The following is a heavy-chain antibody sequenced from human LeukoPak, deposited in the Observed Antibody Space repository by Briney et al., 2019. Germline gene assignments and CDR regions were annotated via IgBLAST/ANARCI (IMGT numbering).Heavy chain of an antibody. CDR3: AKNSGYYWYFDY. CDR1: GFTFSSWW. V-gene: IGHV3-7*03. CDR2: IKQDGSEK. J-gene: IGHJ4*02. D-gene: IGHD3-22*01. Sequence: GGSLRLSCAVSGFTFSSWWMTWVRQAPGKGLEWVANIKQDGSEKNYVDSVKGRFTISRDNAKNSLDLQMNRLRAEDTAVYYCAKNSGYYWYFDYWGQGTLVTVSS.